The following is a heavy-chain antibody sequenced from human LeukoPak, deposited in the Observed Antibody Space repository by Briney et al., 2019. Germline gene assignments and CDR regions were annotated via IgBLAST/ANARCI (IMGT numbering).Heavy chain of an antibody. CDR1: GYSISSGYY. D-gene: IGHD3-3*01. J-gene: IGHJ4*02. V-gene: IGHV4-38-2*02. CDR3: ARDYDFWSGYYPY. Sequence: PSETLSLTCTVSGYSISSGYYWGWIRQPPGKGQEWIGSIYHSGSNYYNPSLKSRVTISVDTSKNQFSLKLSSVAAADTAVYYCARDYDFWSGYYPYWGQGTLVTVSS. CDR2: IYHSGSN.